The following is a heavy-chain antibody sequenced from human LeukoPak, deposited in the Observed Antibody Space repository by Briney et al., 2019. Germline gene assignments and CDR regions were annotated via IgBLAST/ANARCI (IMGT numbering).Heavy chain of an antibody. J-gene: IGHJ6*02. CDR2: ISYDGSNK. CDR1: GFTFSSYA. Sequence: GGSLRLSCAASGFTFSSYAMHWVRQAPGKGLEWVAVISYDGSNKYYADSVKGRFTISRHNSNNTLYLQMNSLRAEDTAVYYCARDGIVVVPAAITYYYYGMDVWGQGTTVTVSS. CDR3: ARDGIVVVPAAITYYYYGMDV. D-gene: IGHD2-2*02. V-gene: IGHV3-30-3*01.